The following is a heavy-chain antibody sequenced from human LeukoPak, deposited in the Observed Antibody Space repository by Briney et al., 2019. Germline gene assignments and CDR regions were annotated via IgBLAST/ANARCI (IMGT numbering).Heavy chain of an antibody. Sequence: GSLRLSCAASGFTFSSYSMNWVRQAPGKGLEWVSYISGSNNTIYYADSVKGRFTISRDNAKNSLNLQMNSLRDEDTAVYYCARSTYCGGDCYPALGYWGQGTLVTVSS. CDR1: GFTFSSYS. CDR2: ISGSNNTI. D-gene: IGHD2-21*02. CDR3: ARSTYCGGDCYPALGY. V-gene: IGHV3-48*02. J-gene: IGHJ4*02.